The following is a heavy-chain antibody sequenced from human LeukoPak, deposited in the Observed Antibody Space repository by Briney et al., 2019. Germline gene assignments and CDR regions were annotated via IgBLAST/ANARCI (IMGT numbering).Heavy chain of an antibody. CDR2: IYPADSDT. CDR3: ARRAWERLDAFEI. D-gene: IGHD1-26*01. CDR1: GHTFTTYW. Sequence: GESLKISCKGSGHTFTTYWIGWVRPMPGKGLEWMGMIYPADSDTRYSPSFQGQVTISAAKSFSTAYLQWSSLKASDTTMYYCARRAWERLDAFEIWGQGTMVTVSS. J-gene: IGHJ3*02. V-gene: IGHV5-51*01.